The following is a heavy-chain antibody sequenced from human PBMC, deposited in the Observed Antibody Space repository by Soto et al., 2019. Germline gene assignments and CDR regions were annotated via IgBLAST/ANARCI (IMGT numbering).Heavy chain of an antibody. CDR2: MYHSGST. D-gene: IGHD2-15*01. CDR3: TSNLYCSGGSCYPY. V-gene: IGHV4-30-2*01. CDR1: GGSISSGGYS. Sequence: SETLSLTCAVSGGSISSGGYSWSWIRQPPGKGLEWIGYMYHSGSTYYNPSLKSRVTISIDRSKNQFSLKLSSVTAADTAVYYCTSNLYCSGGSCYPYWGQGTLVTVSS. J-gene: IGHJ4*02.